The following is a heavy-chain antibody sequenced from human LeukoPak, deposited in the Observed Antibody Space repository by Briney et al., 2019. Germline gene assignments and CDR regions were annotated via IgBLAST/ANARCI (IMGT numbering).Heavy chain of an antibody. Sequence: GGSLRLSCAASGFTFSSYSMNWVRQAPGKGLEWVSSISSSSSYIYYADSVKGRFTISRDNAKNSLYLQMNSLRAEDTAVYYCARDASSGSYYWFDPWGQGTLVTVSS. CDR1: GFTFSSYS. J-gene: IGHJ5*02. CDR3: ARDASSGSYYWFDP. V-gene: IGHV3-21*01. D-gene: IGHD3-10*01. CDR2: ISSSSSYI.